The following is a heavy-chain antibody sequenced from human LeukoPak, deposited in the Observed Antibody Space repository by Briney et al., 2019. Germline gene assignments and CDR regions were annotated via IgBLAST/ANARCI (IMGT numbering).Heavy chain of an antibody. V-gene: IGHV4-4*02. CDR3: ARAGYSSGPYYYYYGMDV. J-gene: IGHJ6*04. D-gene: IGHD6-19*01. Sequence: PSGTLSLTCAVSGGSISSSNWWSWVRQPPGKGLEWIGEIYHSGSTNYNPSLKSRVTISVDKSKNQFSPKLSSVTAADTAVYYCARAGYSSGPYYYYYGMDVWGKGTTVTVSS. CDR2: IYHSGST. CDR1: GGSISSSNW.